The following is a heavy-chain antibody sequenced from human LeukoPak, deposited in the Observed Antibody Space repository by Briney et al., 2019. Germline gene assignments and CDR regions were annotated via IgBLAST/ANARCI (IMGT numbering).Heavy chain of an antibody. V-gene: IGHV1-2*02. CDR3: ARTREARRGFDY. CDR2: INPNSGGT. Sequence: GASVKVSCKASGYTFTGFYMHWVRQAPGQGLEWMGWINPNSGGTNYAQKFQGRVTMTRDTSISTAYMELSRLRSDDTAVYYCARTREARRGFDYWGQGTLVTVSS. CDR1: GYTFTGFY. J-gene: IGHJ4*02.